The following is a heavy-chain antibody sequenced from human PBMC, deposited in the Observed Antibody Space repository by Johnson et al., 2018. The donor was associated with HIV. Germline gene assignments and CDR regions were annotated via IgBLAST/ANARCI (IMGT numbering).Heavy chain of an antibody. Sequence: QVQLVDSGGGVVQPGRSLRLSCAASVFTFSSYGMHWVRQAPGKGLEWVAVISYDGSDKYYADSVKGRFTISRDNSKNTLYLQINSLRAEDTAVYYCARDKPIVVVIKSDAFDIWGQGTMVTVSS. V-gene: IGHV3-30*03. D-gene: IGHD3-22*01. CDR3: ARDKPIVVVIKSDAFDI. J-gene: IGHJ3*02. CDR2: ISYDGSDK. CDR1: VFTFSSYG.